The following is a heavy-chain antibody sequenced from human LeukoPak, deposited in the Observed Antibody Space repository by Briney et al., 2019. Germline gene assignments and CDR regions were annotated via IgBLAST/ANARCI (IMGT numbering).Heavy chain of an antibody. CDR1: GYTFTSYD. Sequence: ASVNVSCKASGYTFTSYDINWVRQATGQGLEWMGWMNPNSGNTGYAQKFQGRVTMTRNTSISTAYMELSSLRSEDAAVYYCARFPQGGVIRYFDWSQGRYGMDVWGQGTTVTVSS. V-gene: IGHV1-8*01. CDR3: ARFPQGGVIRYFDWSQGRYGMDV. J-gene: IGHJ6*02. D-gene: IGHD3-9*01. CDR2: MNPNSGNT.